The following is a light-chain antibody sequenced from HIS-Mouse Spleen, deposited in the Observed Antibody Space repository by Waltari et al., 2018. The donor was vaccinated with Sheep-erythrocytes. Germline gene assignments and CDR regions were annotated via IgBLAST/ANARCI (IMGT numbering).Light chain of an antibody. V-gene: IGLV3-1*01. CDR3: QAWDSSTEV. Sequence: SYELTQPPSVSVPPGQTASITCSGDKLGDKYACWYQQKPGQSPVLVIYQDSKRHSGIPGRFSGSNPGNTANLTISGTQAMDEADYYCQAWDSSTEVFGGGTKLTVL. CDR1: KLGDKY. CDR2: QDS. J-gene: IGLJ2*01.